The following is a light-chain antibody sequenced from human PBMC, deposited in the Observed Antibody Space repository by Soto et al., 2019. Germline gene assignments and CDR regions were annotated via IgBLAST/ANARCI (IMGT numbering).Light chain of an antibody. Sequence: EIVLTQSPGTLSLSPGERVTLSCRASQSVRSNLDWYQQKPGQSPRLLIYGASTRATGIPDRFSGSGSGTDFTLTTSRLEAEDFAVYYCHHYDAAMWTFGQGTKVEIK. V-gene: IGKV3-20*01. CDR3: HHYDAAMWT. J-gene: IGKJ1*01. CDR2: GAS. CDR1: QSVRSN.